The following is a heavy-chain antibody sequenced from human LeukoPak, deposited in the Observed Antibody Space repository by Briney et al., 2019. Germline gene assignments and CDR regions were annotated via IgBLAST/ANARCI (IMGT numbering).Heavy chain of an antibody. CDR3: ARDWRDYDFWSGSAYYYYMDV. D-gene: IGHD3-3*01. J-gene: IGHJ6*03. Sequence: SETLSLTCTVSGGSISSGDYYWSWIRQPPGKGLEWIGSIYYSGSTYYNPSLKSRVTISVDTSKNQFSLKLSSVTAADTAVYYCARDWRDYDFWSGSAYYYYMDVWGKGTTVTVSS. CDR1: GGSISSGDYY. CDR2: IYYSGST. V-gene: IGHV4-30-4*08.